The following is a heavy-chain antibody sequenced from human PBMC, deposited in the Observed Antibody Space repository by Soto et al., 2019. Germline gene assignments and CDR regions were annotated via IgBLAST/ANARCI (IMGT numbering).Heavy chain of an antibody. Sequence: GASVKVSCKASGYTFTGYYMHWVRQAPGQGLEWMGWINPNSGGTNYAQKFQGRVTMTRDTSISTAYMEQSRLRSDDTAVYYCAREPHPYSSSSVYYYYGMDVWGQGTTVTVSS. CDR2: INPNSGGT. V-gene: IGHV1-2*02. CDR1: GYTFTGYY. J-gene: IGHJ6*02. D-gene: IGHD6-6*01. CDR3: AREPHPYSSSSVYYYYGMDV.